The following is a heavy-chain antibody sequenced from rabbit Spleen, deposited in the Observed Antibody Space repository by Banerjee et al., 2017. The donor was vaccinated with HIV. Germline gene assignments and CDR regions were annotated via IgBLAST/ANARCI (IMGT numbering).Heavy chain of an antibody. V-gene: IGHV1S45*01. CDR3: ARDTSSSFSSYGMDL. CDR1: GFSFSSSYW. Sequence: LEESGGGLVQPEGSLALTCTASGFSFSSSYWICWVRQAPGKGLELIACIYTGSSGFTYFASWAKGRFTISKTSSTTVTLQMTSLTAADTATYFCARDTSSSFSSYGMDLWGPGTLVTVS. J-gene: IGHJ6*01. CDR2: IYTGSSGFT. D-gene: IGHD1-1*01.